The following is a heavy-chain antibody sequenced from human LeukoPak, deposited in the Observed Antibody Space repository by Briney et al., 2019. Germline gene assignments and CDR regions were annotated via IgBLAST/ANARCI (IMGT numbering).Heavy chain of an antibody. Sequence: SETLSLTCTVSGGSISSGSYYWSWIRQPAGKGLEWIGRIYTSGSTNYNPSLRSRVTISVDTSKNQFSLKLSSVTAADTAVYYCAREGGIAAAKIDYWGQGTLVTVSS. J-gene: IGHJ4*02. D-gene: IGHD6-13*01. CDR1: GGSISSGSYY. CDR2: IYTSGST. V-gene: IGHV4-61*02. CDR3: AREGGIAAAKIDY.